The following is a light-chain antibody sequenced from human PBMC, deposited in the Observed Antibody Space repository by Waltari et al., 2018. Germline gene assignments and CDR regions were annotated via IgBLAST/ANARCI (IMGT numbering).Light chain of an antibody. CDR2: DTS. J-gene: IGKJ4*02. V-gene: IGKV3-11*01. CDR3: QQRNDWPLT. Sequence: EIVLTQSPATLSLSPGERATLSCRASQSVRKYLAWYQQKPGKAPRLLIYDTSNREPGIPARFTGRGSGTDFTLTISNVEPEDFAVYYCQQRNDWPLTFGGGTKVEIK. CDR1: QSVRKY.